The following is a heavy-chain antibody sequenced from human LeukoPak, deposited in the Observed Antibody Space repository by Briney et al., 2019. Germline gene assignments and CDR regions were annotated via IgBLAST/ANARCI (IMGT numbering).Heavy chain of an antibody. J-gene: IGHJ2*01. D-gene: IGHD2-2*01. Sequence: KTSETLSLTCAVYGGSFSGYYWSWIRQPPGKGLEWIGEINHSGSTNYNPSLKSRVTISVDTSKNQFSLKLSSVTAADTAVYYCARGNGYCSSTSCYLQRYFDLWGRGTLVTVSS. CDR1: GGSFSGYY. CDR3: ARGNGYCSSTSCYLQRYFDL. CDR2: INHSGST. V-gene: IGHV4-34*01.